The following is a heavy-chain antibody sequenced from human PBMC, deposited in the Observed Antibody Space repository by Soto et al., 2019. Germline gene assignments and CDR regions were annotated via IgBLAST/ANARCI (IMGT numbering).Heavy chain of an antibody. CDR2: IIPILGIA. J-gene: IGHJ1*01. CDR3: ARAGSGDYGFGSAEYFQH. CDR1: GGTFSSYT. D-gene: IGHD4-17*01. V-gene: IGHV1-69*02. Sequence: QVQLVQSGAEVKKPGSSVKVSCKASGGTFSSYTISWVRQAPGQGLEWMGRIIPILGIANYAQKFQGRVTITAYXXTXTXXMELSSLRSEDAAVYYCARAGSGDYGFGSAEYFQHWGQGTLVTVSS.